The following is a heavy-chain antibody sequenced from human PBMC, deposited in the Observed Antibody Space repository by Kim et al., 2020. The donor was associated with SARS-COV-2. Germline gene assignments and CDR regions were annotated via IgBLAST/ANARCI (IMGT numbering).Heavy chain of an antibody. CDR1: GFTFSIYS. J-gene: IGHJ4*02. D-gene: IGHD6-19*01. Sequence: GGSLRLSCVASGFTFSIYSMNWVRQAPGKGLEWVSYISSSSDATYYADSVKGRVTVSRDNAKNSLYLQMNSLRAEDTSVYYCATQFYSSGKGFDHWGQGT. CDR3: ATQFYSSGKGFDH. CDR2: ISSSSDAT. V-gene: IGHV3-48*04.